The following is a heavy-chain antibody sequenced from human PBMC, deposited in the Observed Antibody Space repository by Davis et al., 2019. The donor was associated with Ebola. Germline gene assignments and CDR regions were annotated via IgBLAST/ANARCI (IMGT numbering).Heavy chain of an antibody. V-gene: IGHV1-8*01. CDR1: GYTFTSYD. J-gene: IGHJ3*02. CDR2: MNPNSGNT. D-gene: IGHD2-2*01. Sequence: ASVKVSCKASGYTFTSYDINWVRQATGQGLEWMGWMNPNSGNTGYAQKFQGRVTMTTDTSTSTAYMELRSLRSDDTAVYYCARGVGYCISTSCPVFAFDIWGQGTMVTVSS. CDR3: ARGVGYCISTSCPVFAFDI.